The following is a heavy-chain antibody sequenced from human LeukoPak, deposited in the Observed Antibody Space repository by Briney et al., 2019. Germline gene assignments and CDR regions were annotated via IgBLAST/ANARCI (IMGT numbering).Heavy chain of an antibody. CDR2: IYYSGST. CDR3: ARQGSGGRAFDI. V-gene: IGHV4-39*01. J-gene: IGHJ3*02. Sequence: SETLSLTCTVSGGSISSSTYYWGWIRQPPGKGLEWIGSIYYSGSTYYNPSLKSRVTISVDTSKNQFSLKLSSVTAADTAVYYCARQGSGGRAFDIWGQGTMVTVSS. CDR1: GGSISSSTYY.